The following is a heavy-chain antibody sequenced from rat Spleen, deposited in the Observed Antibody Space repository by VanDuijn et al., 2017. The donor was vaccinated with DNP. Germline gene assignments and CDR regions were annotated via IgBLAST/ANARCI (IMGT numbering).Heavy chain of an antibody. D-gene: IGHD1-10*01. J-gene: IGHJ2*01. CDR1: GFTFRSYW. CDR2: ISSSGGST. Sequence: EVQLVETGGGLVQPGRSLKVSCVASGFTFRSYWMYWIRQTPGKGLEWIASISSSGGSTYYPDSVKGRFTISRDNAKNTLYLQMNSLRSEDTATYYCATRTTQGFFDYWGQRVTVTVSS. V-gene: IGHV5-58*01. CDR3: ATRTTQGFFDY.